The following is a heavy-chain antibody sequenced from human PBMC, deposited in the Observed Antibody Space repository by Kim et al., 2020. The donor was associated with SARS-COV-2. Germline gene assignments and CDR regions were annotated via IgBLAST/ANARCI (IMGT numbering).Heavy chain of an antibody. D-gene: IGHD5-12*01. V-gene: IGHV1-69*13. Sequence: SVKVSCKASGGTFSSYAISWVRQAPGQGLEWMGGIIPIFGTGKYRQKFQGRVTITADESTSTAYMELSSLGSEDTAVYYCARSIGYDSYYYYGMDVWGQ. J-gene: IGHJ6*02. CDR3: ARSIGYDSYYYYGMDV. CDR2: IIPIFGTG. CDR1: GGTFSSYA.